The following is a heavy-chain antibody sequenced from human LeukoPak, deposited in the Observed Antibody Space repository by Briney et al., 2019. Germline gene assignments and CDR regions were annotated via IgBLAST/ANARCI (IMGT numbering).Heavy chain of an antibody. CDR3: ARTSITIFGVVIYYYYGMDV. D-gene: IGHD3-3*01. CDR1: GFTVSSNY. CDR2: IYSGGST. Sequence: GRSLRLSCAASGFTVSSNYMSWVRQAPGKGLEWVSVIYSGGSTYYADSVKGRFTISRDNSKNTLYLQMNSLRAEDTAVYYCARTSITIFGVVIYYYYGMDVWGQGTTVTVSS. V-gene: IGHV3-53*01. J-gene: IGHJ6*02.